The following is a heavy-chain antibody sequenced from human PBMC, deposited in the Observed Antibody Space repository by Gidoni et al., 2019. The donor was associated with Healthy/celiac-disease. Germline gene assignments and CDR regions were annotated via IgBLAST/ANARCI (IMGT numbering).Heavy chain of an antibody. CDR2: ISGSGGST. J-gene: IGHJ6*02. V-gene: IGHV3-23*01. CDR3: AKDGGIVVVPAARYYYGMDV. D-gene: IGHD2-2*01. Sequence: EVQLLESGGGLVQPGGSLRLSCAASGFTFSSYAMRWVRQAPGKGLGWVSAISGSGGSTYYADSVKGRFTISRDNSKNTLYLQMNSLRAEDTAVYYCAKDGGIVVVPAARYYYGMDVWGQGTTVTVSS. CDR1: GFTFSSYA.